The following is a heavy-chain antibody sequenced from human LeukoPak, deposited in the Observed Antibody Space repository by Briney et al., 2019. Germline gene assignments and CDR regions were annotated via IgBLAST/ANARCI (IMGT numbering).Heavy chain of an antibody. D-gene: IGHD1-26*01. J-gene: IGHJ3*01. Sequence: SDTLSLTCGVPGYSISSNNWWGWVHQPPGKGLEWIGYIHHSGSSKYNLSLKNRVTMSLDTSKNQVSLKLSSVTALDTAVYYCATIVGATRGWLGYWGQGTMVTVSS. V-gene: IGHV4-28*06. CDR3: ATIVGATRGWLGY. CDR1: GYSISSNNW. CDR2: IHHSGSS.